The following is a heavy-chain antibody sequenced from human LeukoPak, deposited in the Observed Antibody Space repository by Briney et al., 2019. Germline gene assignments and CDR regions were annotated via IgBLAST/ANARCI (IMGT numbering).Heavy chain of an antibody. Sequence: ASVKVSCKASGYTFTSYYIHWVRQAPGQGLEWMGWINPNSGGTNYAQKFQGRVTMTRDTSISTAYMELSRLRSDDTAVYYCARDSSVTDNWFDPWGQGTLVTVSS. CDR1: GYTFTSYY. CDR3: ARDSSVTDNWFDP. J-gene: IGHJ5*02. CDR2: INPNSGGT. V-gene: IGHV1-2*02. D-gene: IGHD2-21*02.